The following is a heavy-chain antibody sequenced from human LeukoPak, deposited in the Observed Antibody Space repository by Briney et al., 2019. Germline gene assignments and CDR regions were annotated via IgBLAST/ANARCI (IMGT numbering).Heavy chain of an antibody. V-gene: IGHV1-46*01. CDR1: GYTFTSYD. Sequence: ASVKVSCKASGYTFTSYDINWVRQATGQGLEWMGLISPSGGTTSYAQKFQGRVTMTRDMSTSTVYMELSSLRSEDTAVYYCARGLGVRGGENDYWGQGTLVTVSS. CDR2: ISPSGGTT. J-gene: IGHJ4*02. D-gene: IGHD3-10*01. CDR3: ARGLGVRGGENDY.